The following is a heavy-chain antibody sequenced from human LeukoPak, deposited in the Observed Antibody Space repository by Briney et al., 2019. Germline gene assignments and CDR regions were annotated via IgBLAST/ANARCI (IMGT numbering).Heavy chain of an antibody. CDR3: ARQGPGRTFDY. Sequence: SQTLSLTCTVSGGSISSGGYYWSWIRQHPGKGLEWIGYIYYSGSTNYNPSLQSRVTISVDTSKNQFSLKLSSVTAADTAVYYCARQGPGRTFDYWGQGTLVTVSS. CDR1: GGSISSGGYY. CDR2: IYYSGST. V-gene: IGHV4-31*03. D-gene: IGHD2-2*01. J-gene: IGHJ4*02.